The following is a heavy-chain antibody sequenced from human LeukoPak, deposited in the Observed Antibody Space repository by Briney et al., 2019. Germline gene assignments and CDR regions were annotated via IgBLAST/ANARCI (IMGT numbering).Heavy chain of an antibody. CDR3: ARDRCSGGSCYSRGNYYYGMDV. CDR1: GGSISSYY. J-gene: IGHJ6*02. Sequence: PSETLSLTCTVSGGSISSYYWSWIRQPAGKGLEWIGRIYTSWSTNYNPSLKSRVTMSVDTSKNQFSLKLSSVTAADTAVYYCARDRCSGGSCYSRGNYYYGMDVWDQGTTVTVSS. CDR2: IYTSWST. D-gene: IGHD2-15*01. V-gene: IGHV4-4*07.